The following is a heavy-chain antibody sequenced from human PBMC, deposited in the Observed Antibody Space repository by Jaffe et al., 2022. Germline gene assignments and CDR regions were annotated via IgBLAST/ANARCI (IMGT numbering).Heavy chain of an antibody. D-gene: IGHD3-9*01. CDR2: IYTSGST. V-gene: IGHV4-61*02. Sequence: QVQLQESGPGLVKPSQTLSLTCTVSGGSISSGSYYWSWIRQPAGKGLEWIGRIYTSGSTNYNPSLKSRVTISVDTSKNQFSLKLSSVTAADTAVYYCARATRYILTGYPIPGYMDVWGKGTTVTVSS. CDR1: GGSISSGSYY. J-gene: IGHJ6*03. CDR3: ARATRYILTGYPIPGYMDV.